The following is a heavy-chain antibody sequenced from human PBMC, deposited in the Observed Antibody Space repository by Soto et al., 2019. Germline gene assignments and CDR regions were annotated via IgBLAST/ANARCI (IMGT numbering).Heavy chain of an antibody. CDR2: IKSKTDGGTI. Sequence: EVQLVESGGGLVKPGGSLRLSCVGSGFTFSKAYMTWVRQAPGKGLEWVGRIKSKTDGGTIDYAAPVKGRFTISRDDSKNTLFLQMNSLKIEDTAVYYCLPRLSSWGQGTLVTVSS. V-gene: IGHV3-15*01. J-gene: IGHJ4*02. D-gene: IGHD3-10*01. CDR3: LPRLSS. CDR1: GFTFSKAY.